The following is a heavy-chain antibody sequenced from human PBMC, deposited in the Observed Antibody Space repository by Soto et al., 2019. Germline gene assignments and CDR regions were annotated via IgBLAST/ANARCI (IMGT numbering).Heavy chain of an antibody. CDR3: AITIFGATLYGMDV. CDR2: INPNSGGT. CDR1: GYTFTGYY. D-gene: IGHD3-3*01. V-gene: IGHV1-2*04. Sequence: APVKVSCKASGYTFTGYYMHWVRQAPGQGLEWMGWINPNSGGTNYAQKFQGWVTMTRDTSISTAYMELSRLRSDDTSVYYCAITIFGATLYGMDVWGQGTTVTVSS. J-gene: IGHJ6*02.